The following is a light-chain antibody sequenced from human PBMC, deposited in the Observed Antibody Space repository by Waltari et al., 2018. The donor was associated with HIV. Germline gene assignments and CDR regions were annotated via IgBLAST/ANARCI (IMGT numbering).Light chain of an antibody. V-gene: IGLV2-23*02. CDR3: CSYAGSSTFGV. CDR2: EVS. CDR1: SSDVGRYNL. J-gene: IGLJ3*02. Sequence: QSALTQPASVSGSPGQSLTISCTGTSSDVGRYNLVSWYQQHPGKAPKLMIYEVSKRPSGVSNRFSGSKSGNTASLTISGLQAEDEADYYCCSYAGSSTFGVFGGGTKLTVL.